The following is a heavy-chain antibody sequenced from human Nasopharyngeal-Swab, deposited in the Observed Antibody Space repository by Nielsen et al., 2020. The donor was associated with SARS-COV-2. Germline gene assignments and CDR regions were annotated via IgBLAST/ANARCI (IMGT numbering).Heavy chain of an antibody. CDR3: AKDPGGVVIMGWFDP. CDR1: GFTFSSYG. J-gene: IGHJ5*02. CDR2: ISYDGSNK. D-gene: IGHD3-3*01. Sequence: GGSLKISCAASGFTFSSYGMHWVRQAPGKGLEWVAVISYDGSNKYYADSVKGRFTISRDNSKNTLYLQMNSLRAEDTAVYYCAKDPGGVVIMGWFDPWGQGTLVTVSS. V-gene: IGHV3-30*18.